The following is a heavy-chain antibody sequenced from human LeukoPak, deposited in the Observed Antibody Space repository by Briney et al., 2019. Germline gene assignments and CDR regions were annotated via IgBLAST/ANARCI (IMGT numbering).Heavy chain of an antibody. CDR1: GGSISSSSYY. J-gene: IGHJ4*02. D-gene: IGHD3-22*01. CDR2: IYYSGST. V-gene: IGHV4-39*07. Sequence: SETLSLTCTVSGGSISSSSYYWGWIRQPPGKGLEWIGSIYYSGSTYYNPSLKSRVTISVDTSKNQFSLKLSSVTAADTAVYYCARDTVADSSGYYLGYWGQGTLVTVSS. CDR3: ARDTVADSSGYYLGY.